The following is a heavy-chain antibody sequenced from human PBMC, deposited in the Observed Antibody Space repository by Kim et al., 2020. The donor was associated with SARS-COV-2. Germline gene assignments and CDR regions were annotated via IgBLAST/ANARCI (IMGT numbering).Heavy chain of an antibody. J-gene: IGHJ4*02. CDR2: ISWNSGSI. D-gene: IGHD6-19*01. V-gene: IGHV3-9*01. CDR3: AKSVQWLVSNSCFDY. CDR1: GFTFGDYA. Sequence: GGSLRLSCAASGFTFGDYAMHWVRQAPGKGLEWVSGISWNSGSIGYADSVKGRFTISRDNAKNSLYLQMNSLRAEDTALYYCAKSVQWLVSNSCFDYWGQGTLVTVSS.